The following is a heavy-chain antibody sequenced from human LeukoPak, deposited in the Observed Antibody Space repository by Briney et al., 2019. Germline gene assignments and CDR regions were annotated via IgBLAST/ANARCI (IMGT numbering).Heavy chain of an antibody. CDR1: GFTFSTYA. CDR3: AKGPYGSGSYYKDY. J-gene: IGHJ4*02. D-gene: IGHD3-10*01. V-gene: IGHV3-23*01. CDR2: DSGGST. Sequence: GGSLRFSCAASGFTFSTYAMSWVRQAPGKGLEWVSADSGGSTYYADSVKGRFAISRDNSKNTLYLQMNSLRAEDTAVYYCAKGPYGSGSYYKDYWGQGTLVTVSS.